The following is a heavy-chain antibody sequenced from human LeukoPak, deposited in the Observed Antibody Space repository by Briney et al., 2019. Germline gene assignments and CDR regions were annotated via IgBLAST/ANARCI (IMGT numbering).Heavy chain of an antibody. V-gene: IGHV1-69*05. CDR2: IIPIFGTA. Sequence: GASVKVSCKASGGTFSTYAITWVRQAPGQGLEWMGGIIPIFGTANYAQKFQDRVTITTDASTSTVYMELTSLRSEDTAVYYCARTPQHSYYYYSMDVWGKGTTVTVSS. CDR1: GGTFSTYA. J-gene: IGHJ6*04. D-gene: IGHD2-15*01. CDR3: ARTPQHSYYYYSMDV.